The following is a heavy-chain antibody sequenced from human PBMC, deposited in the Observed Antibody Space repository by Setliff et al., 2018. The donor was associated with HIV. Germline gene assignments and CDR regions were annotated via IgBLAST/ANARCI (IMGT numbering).Heavy chain of an antibody. CDR2: IYTSGST. Sequence: SETLSLTCTASGGSISSGSYYWSWIRQPAGKGLEWIGRIYTSGSTNYNPSLKSRVTISVDTSKNQFSLKLSSVTAADTAVYYCARDPYPERGAFDIWGQGTMVTVS. CDR3: ARDPYPERGAFDI. J-gene: IGHJ3*02. D-gene: IGHD1-1*01. CDR1: GGSISSGSYY. V-gene: IGHV4-61*02.